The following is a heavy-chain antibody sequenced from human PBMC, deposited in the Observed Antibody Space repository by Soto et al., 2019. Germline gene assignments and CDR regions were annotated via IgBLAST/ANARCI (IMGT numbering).Heavy chain of an antibody. CDR3: ARDLAGGLQGGTVYGMDV. CDR1: GFTFSSYD. CDR2: IGTAGDT. Sequence: GGSLRLSCAASGFTFSSYDMHWVRQATGKGLEWVSAIGTAGDTYYPGSVKGRFTISRENAKNSLYLQMNSLRAGDTAVYYCARDLAGGLQGGTVYGMDVWGQGTTVTVSS. J-gene: IGHJ6*02. D-gene: IGHD2-15*01. V-gene: IGHV3-13*01.